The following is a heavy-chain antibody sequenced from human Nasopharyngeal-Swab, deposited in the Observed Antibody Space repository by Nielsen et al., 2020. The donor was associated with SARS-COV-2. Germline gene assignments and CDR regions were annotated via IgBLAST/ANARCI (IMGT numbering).Heavy chain of an antibody. CDR3: ARDRANWDFDY. J-gene: IGHJ4*02. D-gene: IGHD7-27*01. V-gene: IGHV3-11*04. CDR1: GFTFSDYY. CDR2: ISGSGGTI. Sequence: GESLKISCAASGFTFSDYYMSWIRQAPGKGLEYISYISGSGGTIYSGDSMKGRFTISRDNAKNSLYLQMNSLRAEDTAVYYCARDRANWDFDYWGQGTLVTVSS.